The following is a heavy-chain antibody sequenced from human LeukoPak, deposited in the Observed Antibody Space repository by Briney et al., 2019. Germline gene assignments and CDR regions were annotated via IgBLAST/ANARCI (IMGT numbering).Heavy chain of an antibody. D-gene: IGHD7-27*01. V-gene: IGHV1-2*02. CDR1: GYTFTGYY. CDR2: INPNSGDT. J-gene: IGHJ4*02. CDR3: ARAGPLYTGAYLAY. Sequence: ASVKVSCKASGYTFTGYYIHWVRQAPGQGLQWMGWINPNSGDTISAQKLHGRVTLTTDTSITTANMELSSLTSDDTAVYFCARAGPLYTGAYLAYWGQGTLVTVSS.